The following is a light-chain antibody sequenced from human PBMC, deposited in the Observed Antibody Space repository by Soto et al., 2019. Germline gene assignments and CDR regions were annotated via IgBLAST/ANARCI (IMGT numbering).Light chain of an antibody. V-gene: IGKV1-33*01. CDR1: QDISNY. J-gene: IGKJ5*01. CDR2: DAS. Sequence: IQITQSPSSLSASVRDRVTITYQASQDISNYLNWYQQKLGKAPKLLIYDASNLETGVPSRFSGSGSGTDFTFTISSLQPEDIATYYCQQYSHLITFGQGTRLEIK. CDR3: QQYSHLIT.